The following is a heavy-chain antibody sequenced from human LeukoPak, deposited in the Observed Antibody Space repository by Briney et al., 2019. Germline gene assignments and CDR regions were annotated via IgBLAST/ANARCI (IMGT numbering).Heavy chain of an antibody. J-gene: IGHJ4*02. CDR3: AKEAGSGWSFDY. CDR2: IRYDGSNK. CDR1: GFTFSSYG. V-gene: IGHV3-30*02. D-gene: IGHD6-19*01. Sequence: GGSLRLSCAASGFTFSSYGMHWVRQAPGRGLAWAAFIRYDGSNKYYADSVKGRFTISRDNSKNTLYLQMNSLRAEDTAVYYCAKEAGSGWSFDYWGQGTLVTVSS.